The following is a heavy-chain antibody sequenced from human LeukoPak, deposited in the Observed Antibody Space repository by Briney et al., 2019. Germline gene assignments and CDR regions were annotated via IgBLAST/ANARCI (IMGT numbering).Heavy chain of an antibody. CDR3: ATPIYDFWSGYHDAFDI. CDR2: IKQDGSEK. J-gene: IGHJ3*02. V-gene: IGHV3-7*03. D-gene: IGHD3-3*01. CDR1: GFTFSSHW. Sequence: PGGSLRLSCAASGFTFSSHWMNWVRQAPGKGLEWVANIKQDGSEKYYVDSVKGRFTISRDNAKNSLYLQMNSLRSEDTAVYYCATPIYDFWSGYHDAFDIWGQGTMVTVSS.